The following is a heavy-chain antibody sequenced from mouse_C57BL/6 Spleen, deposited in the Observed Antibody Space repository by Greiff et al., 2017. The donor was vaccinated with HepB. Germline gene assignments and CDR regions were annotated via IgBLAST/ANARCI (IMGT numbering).Heavy chain of an antibody. CDR1: GYTFTSYW. D-gene: IGHD2-3*01. V-gene: IGHV1-50*01. J-gene: IGHJ4*01. CDR2: IDPSDSYT. CDR3: ARRDGYIYYYAMDY. Sequence: QVQLQQPGAELVKPGASVKLSCKASGYTFTSYWMQWVKQRPGQGLEWIGEIDPSDSYTNYNQKFKGKATLTVDTSSSTAYMQLSSLTSEDSAVYYCARRDGYIYYYAMDYWGQGTSVTVSS.